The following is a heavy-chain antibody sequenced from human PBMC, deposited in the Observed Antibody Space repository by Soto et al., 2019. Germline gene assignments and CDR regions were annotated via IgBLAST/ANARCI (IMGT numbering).Heavy chain of an antibody. J-gene: IGHJ4*02. CDR1: GFSLSTSGVG. CDR3: AHSWIVYSHSNHRYWYFDY. D-gene: IGHD4-4*01. CDR2: IYWDDDK. V-gene: IGHV2-5*02. Sequence: QITLKESGPTLVKPTQTLTLTYTFSGFSLSTSGVGVGWIRQPPGTALEWLALIYWDDDKPSSPSLKSRLTITKDTSKNQVVLTMTNMDPVDTATYYCAHSWIVYSHSNHRYWYFDYWGQGTLVTVS.